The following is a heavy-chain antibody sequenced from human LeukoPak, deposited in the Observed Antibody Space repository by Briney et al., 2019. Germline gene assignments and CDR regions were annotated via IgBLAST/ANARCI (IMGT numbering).Heavy chain of an antibody. Sequence: SETLSLTCTVSGGSISSYYWSWIRQPPGKGLEWIGYIYTSGSTNYNPSLKSRVTISVDTSKNQFSLKLSSVTAADTAVYHCARGVLEWLYDYYYYYMDVWGKGTTVTVSS. V-gene: IGHV4-4*09. CDR1: GGSISSYY. CDR3: ARGVLEWLYDYYYYYMDV. D-gene: IGHD3-3*01. CDR2: IYTSGST. J-gene: IGHJ6*03.